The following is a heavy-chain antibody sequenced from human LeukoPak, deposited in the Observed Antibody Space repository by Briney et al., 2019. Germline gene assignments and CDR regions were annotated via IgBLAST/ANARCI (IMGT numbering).Heavy chain of an antibody. D-gene: IGHD3-22*01. CDR2: INHSGST. CDR3: ARMMYYYDSRGNSGAFDI. J-gene: IGHJ3*02. V-gene: IGHV4-34*01. Sequence: SETLSLTCAVYGGSFSGYYWSWIRQPPGKGLEWIGEINHSGSTNYNPSLKSRVTISVDTSKNQFSLKLSSVTAADTAVYYCARMMYYYDSRGNSGAFDIWGQGTMVTVSS. CDR1: GGSFSGYY.